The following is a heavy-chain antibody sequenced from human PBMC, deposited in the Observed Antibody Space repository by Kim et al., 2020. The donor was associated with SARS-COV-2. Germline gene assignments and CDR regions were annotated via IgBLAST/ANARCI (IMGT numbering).Heavy chain of an antibody. CDR2: ISSSSSTI. V-gene: IGHV3-48*02. J-gene: IGHJ4*02. Sequence: GGSLRLSCAASGFTFSSYSMNWVRQAPGKGLEWVSYISSSSSTIYYADSVKGRFTISRDNAKNSLYLQMNSLRDEDTAVYYCARDHDYYGSGSYYVSRGVDYWGQGTLVTVSS. CDR1: GFTFSSYS. CDR3: ARDHDYYGSGSYYVSRGVDY. D-gene: IGHD3-10*01.